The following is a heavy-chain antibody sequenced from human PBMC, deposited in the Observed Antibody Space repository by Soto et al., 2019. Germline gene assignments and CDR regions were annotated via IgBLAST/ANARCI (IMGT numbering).Heavy chain of an antibody. CDR2: IKSKTDGGTT. D-gene: IGHD5-18*01. J-gene: IGHJ4*02. CDR1: GFTFSNAW. Sequence: EVQLVESGGGLVKPGGSLRLSCAASGFTFSNAWMSWVRQAPGKGLEWVGRIKSKTDGGTTDYAAPVKGRFTISRDDSKNTLDLQMNSLKTEDTAVYYCTTEDTDTAMVTVDYWGQGTLVTVSS. V-gene: IGHV3-15*01. CDR3: TTEDTDTAMVTVDY.